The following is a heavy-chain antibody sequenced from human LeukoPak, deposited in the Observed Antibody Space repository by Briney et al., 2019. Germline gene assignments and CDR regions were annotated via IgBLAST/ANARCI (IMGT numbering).Heavy chain of an antibody. Sequence: GGSLRLSCAASGFTFTSYAMSWVRQAPGKGLEWVSVLTGDGNTYYADSVKGRFTNSRDDSKNTLFLQMNSLRAEDTAVYYCASGLRFLEWLGAFDIWGQGTMVTVSS. V-gene: IGHV3-23*01. D-gene: IGHD3-3*01. CDR2: LTGDGNT. J-gene: IGHJ3*02. CDR3: ASGLRFLEWLGAFDI. CDR1: GFTFTSYA.